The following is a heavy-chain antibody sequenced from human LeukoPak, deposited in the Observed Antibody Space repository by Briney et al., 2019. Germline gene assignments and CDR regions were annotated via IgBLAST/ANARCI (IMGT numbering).Heavy chain of an antibody. Sequence: PGGSLRLSCAASGFIFNTYEMNWVRQAPGKGLEWISYISGDGTTIYYADSVKGRFTISRDNAKKSLFLQMNSLRAEGTAVYFCVSAYGGLLDHWGQGTLVTVSS. D-gene: IGHD3-16*01. CDR2: ISGDGTTI. V-gene: IGHV3-48*03. J-gene: IGHJ4*02. CDR3: VSAYGGLLDH. CDR1: GFIFNTYE.